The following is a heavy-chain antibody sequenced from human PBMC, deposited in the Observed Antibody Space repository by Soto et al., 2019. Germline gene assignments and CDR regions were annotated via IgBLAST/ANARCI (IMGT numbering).Heavy chain of an antibody. CDR1: GGSVSSDKW. J-gene: IGHJ5*02. D-gene: IGHD6-19*01. CDR2: IHSFGST. V-gene: IGHV4-4*02. CDR3: VGQWLAGYCAFDP. Sequence: QVQLQESGPGLVKPSGTLSLTCAVSGGSVSSDKWWSWVRQPPGKGLEWIGEIHSFGSTNYNPSLKSRVTILLDKPKNQFSVKLTSVTAADTAVYFCVGQWLAGYCAFDPWGQGTLVTVSS.